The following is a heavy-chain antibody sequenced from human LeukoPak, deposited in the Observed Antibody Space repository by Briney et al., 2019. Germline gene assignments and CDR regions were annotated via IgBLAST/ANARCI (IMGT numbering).Heavy chain of an antibody. CDR2: IYYSGST. Sequence: SETLSLTCTVSGGSISSYYWSWIRQPPGQGLEWIGYIYYSGSTNYNPSIKRRVTISVDTSKNQFSLKLSSVTAADTAVYYCARVDPDSSSTLEVFDYWGQGTLVTVSS. J-gene: IGHJ4*02. CDR3: ARVDPDSSSTLEVFDY. D-gene: IGHD6-6*01. CDR1: GGSISSYY. V-gene: IGHV4-59*01.